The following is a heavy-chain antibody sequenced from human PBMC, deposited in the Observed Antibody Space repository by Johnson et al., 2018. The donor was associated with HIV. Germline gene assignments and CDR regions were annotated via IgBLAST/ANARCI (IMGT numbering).Heavy chain of an antibody. V-gene: IGHV3-30*03. J-gene: IGHJ3*02. CDR3: SRHSPRGYSGYDAFDI. CDR2: ISDDGSKK. D-gene: IGHD5-12*01. CDR1: GFTFSRYA. Sequence: QVQLVESGGGLVQRGGSLRLSCAASGFTFSRYAMDWVRQAPGKGLAWVAGISDDGSKKYHGDSVKGRFTISRDNAKNSLYLQMNSLRAEDTAVYYCSRHSPRGYSGYDAFDIWGQGTMVTVSS.